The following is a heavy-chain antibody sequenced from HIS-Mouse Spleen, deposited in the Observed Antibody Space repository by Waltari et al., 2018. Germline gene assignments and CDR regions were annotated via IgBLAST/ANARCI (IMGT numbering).Heavy chain of an antibody. CDR1: GGSISSSSYY. Sequence: QLQLQESGPGLVKPSETLSLTCTVSGGSISSSSYYWGWIRQPPGKGLEWIGSIYYSGRTYYNPSLKSRVTISVDTSKNQFSLKLSSVTAADTAVYYCAREIPYSSSRYDWYFDLWGRGTLVTVSS. D-gene: IGHD6-13*01. CDR3: AREIPYSSSRYDWYFDL. CDR2: IYYSGRT. J-gene: IGHJ2*01. V-gene: IGHV4-39*07.